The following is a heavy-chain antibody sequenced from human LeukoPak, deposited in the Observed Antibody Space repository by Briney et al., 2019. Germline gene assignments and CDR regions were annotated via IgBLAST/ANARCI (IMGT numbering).Heavy chain of an antibody. CDR1: GGSISSYF. D-gene: IGHD6-6*01. CDR2: IYYSGNT. CDR3: AGAREFSSSSGRAYYFDF. V-gene: IGHV4-59*01. Sequence: SETLSLTCTVSGGSISSYFWIWIRQPPGKGLEWIGYIYYSGNTNSNPSLKSRVTISVDTSKNQFSLKLRSVTAADTAVYYCAGAREFSSSSGRAYYFDFWGQGTLVAVSP. J-gene: IGHJ4*02.